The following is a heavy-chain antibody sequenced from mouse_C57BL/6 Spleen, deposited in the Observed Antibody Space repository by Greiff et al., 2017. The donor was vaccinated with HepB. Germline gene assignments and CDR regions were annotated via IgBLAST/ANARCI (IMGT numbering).Heavy chain of an antibody. V-gene: IGHV5-4*03. Sequence: EVKLMESGGGLVKPGGSLKLSCAASGFTFSSYAMSWVRQTPEKRLEWVATISDGGSYTYYPDNVKGRFTISRDNAKNNLYLQMSHLKSEDTAMYYCARVTRGWFAYWGQGTTLTVSS. D-gene: IGHD2-12*01. CDR1: GFTFSSYA. CDR2: ISDGGSYT. CDR3: ARVTRGWFAY. J-gene: IGHJ2*01.